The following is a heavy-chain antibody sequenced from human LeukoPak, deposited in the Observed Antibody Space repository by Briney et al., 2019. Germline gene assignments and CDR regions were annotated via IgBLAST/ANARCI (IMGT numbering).Heavy chain of an antibody. Sequence: HGESLKISCKGSGYIFSSYWIAWVRQMPGKGLEWMGIIYPGGSDSRYSPPFQGQVTISADKSITTACLQRSSLKASDTAMYYCARLGYCSGTSCYGVDYWGQGTLVTVSS. V-gene: IGHV5-51*01. CDR2: IYPGGSDS. CDR3: ARLGYCSGTSCYGVDY. D-gene: IGHD2-2*01. J-gene: IGHJ4*02. CDR1: GYIFSSYW.